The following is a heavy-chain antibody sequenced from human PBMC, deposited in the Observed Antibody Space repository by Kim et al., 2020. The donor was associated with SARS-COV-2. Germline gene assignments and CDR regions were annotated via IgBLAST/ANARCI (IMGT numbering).Heavy chain of an antibody. CDR1: GYTLTKLS. V-gene: IGHV1-24*01. CDR2: FDPEDGET. J-gene: IGHJ6*02. CDR3: ATGSITIFGVVPRYGMDV. Sequence: ASVKVSCKVSGYTLTKLSMHWVRQAPGKGLEWMGGFDPEDGETIYAQKFQGRVTMTEDTSTDTAYMELSSLRSEDTAVYYCATGSITIFGVVPRYGMDVWGQGTTVTVSS. D-gene: IGHD3-3*01.